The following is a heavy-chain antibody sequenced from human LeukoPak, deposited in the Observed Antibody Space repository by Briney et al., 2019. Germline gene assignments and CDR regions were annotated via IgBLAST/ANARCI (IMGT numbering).Heavy chain of an antibody. Sequence: GGSLRLSCAASGFSFSDYAMHWVRQVPGKGLEWVATISYDGSNTYYADSVKGRFTISRDNSMTTLYLQMNSLRAEDSAVYYCARGRNIVATSGYFDYWGQGTLVTVSP. D-gene: IGHD5-12*01. V-gene: IGHV3-30-3*01. CDR1: GFSFSDYA. CDR3: ARGRNIVATSGYFDY. CDR2: ISYDGSNT. J-gene: IGHJ4*02.